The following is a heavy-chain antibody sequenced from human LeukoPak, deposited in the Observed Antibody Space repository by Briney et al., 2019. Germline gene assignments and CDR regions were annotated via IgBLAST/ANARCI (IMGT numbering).Heavy chain of an antibody. V-gene: IGHV3-9*03. CDR3: AKGGYDYGDVIDY. D-gene: IGHD4-17*01. J-gene: IGHJ4*02. CDR2: ISWNSGSI. Sequence: GGSLRLSCAASGFTFDDYAMHWVRQAPGTGLEWVSGISWNSGSIGYADSVKGRFTISRDNAKNSLYLQMNSLRAEDMALYYCAKGGYDYGDVIDYWGQGTLVTVSS. CDR1: GFTFDDYA.